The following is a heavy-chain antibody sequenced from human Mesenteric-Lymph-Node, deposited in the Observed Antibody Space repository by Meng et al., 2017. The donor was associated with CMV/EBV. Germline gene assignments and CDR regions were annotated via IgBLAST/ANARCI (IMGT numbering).Heavy chain of an antibody. CDR3: AKGVDYDFWRGYPYFHS. Sequence: GESLKISCAASGFTFSGNAMSWVRQAPGKGLEWVAAISGGGDNTYYADSVKGRFAISRDNSQSTVHLQMDSLRAEDRAVYYCAKGVDYDFWRGYPYFHSWGQGTLVTVSS. V-gene: IGHV3-23*01. CDR1: GFTFSGNA. J-gene: IGHJ4*02. D-gene: IGHD3-3*01. CDR2: ISGGGDNT.